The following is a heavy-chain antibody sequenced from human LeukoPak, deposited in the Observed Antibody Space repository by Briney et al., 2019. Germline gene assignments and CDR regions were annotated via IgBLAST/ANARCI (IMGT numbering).Heavy chain of an antibody. CDR3: ARAKRGYSYGYYHYFDY. V-gene: IGHV4-61*02. CDR2: IYTSGNT. CDR1: GGSISSGGYY. Sequence: SQTLSLTCTVSGGSISSGGYYWSWIRQPAGKGLEWIGRIYTSGNTNYNPSLKSRATISVDTSKNQFSLELSSVTAADTAVYYCARAKRGYSYGYYHYFDYWGQGTLVTVSS. D-gene: IGHD5-18*01. J-gene: IGHJ4*02.